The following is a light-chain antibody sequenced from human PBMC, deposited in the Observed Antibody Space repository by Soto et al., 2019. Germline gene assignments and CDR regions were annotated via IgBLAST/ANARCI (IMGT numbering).Light chain of an antibody. V-gene: IGKV3-20*01. CDR1: QSVGRNY. CDR3: QQYAASPLT. Sequence: EIVLTQSPGTLSLSPGERATLSCRASQSVGRNYLAWYQQKPGQAPRLLVYTATHRATVIPDTFSGSGSGTDFTLTINRLEPEDFAVYYCQQYAASPLTFGQGTKVEVK. CDR2: TAT. J-gene: IGKJ1*01.